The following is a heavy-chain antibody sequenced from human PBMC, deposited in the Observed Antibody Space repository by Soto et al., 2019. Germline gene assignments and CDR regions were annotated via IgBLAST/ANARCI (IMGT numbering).Heavy chain of an antibody. CDR2: ISAYNGNT. V-gene: IGHV1-18*01. CDR1: GYTFTSYG. CDR3: ARVKGSQRYATTRPDYYYGMDV. D-gene: IGHD5-12*01. Sequence: ASVKVSCKASGYTFTSYGISWVRQAPGQGLEWMGWISAYNGNTNYAQKLQGRVTMTTDTSTSTAYMELRSLRSDDTTVYYCARVKGSQRYATTRPDYYYGMDVWGQGTTVTVSS. J-gene: IGHJ6*02.